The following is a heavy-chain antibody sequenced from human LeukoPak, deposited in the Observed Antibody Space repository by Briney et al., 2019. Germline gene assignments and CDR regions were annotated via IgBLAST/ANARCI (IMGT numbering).Heavy chain of an antibody. D-gene: IGHD6-19*01. CDR3: ARDRYSSGWSDY. J-gene: IGHJ4*02. Sequence: PGGSLRLSCAASGFTFSSYEMNWVRQAPGKGLEWVSYISSSGSTIYYADSVKGRFTISRDNAKNSLYLQMNSLRAEDTAVYYCARDRYSSGWSDYWGQGTLVTVSS. CDR2: ISSSGSTI. V-gene: IGHV3-48*03. CDR1: GFTFSSYE.